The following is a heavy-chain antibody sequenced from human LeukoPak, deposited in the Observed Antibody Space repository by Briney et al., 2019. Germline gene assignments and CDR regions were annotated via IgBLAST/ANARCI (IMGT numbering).Heavy chain of an antibody. CDR3: ARGGILSVSGYSSSGDY. Sequence: ASVKVSCKASGYTFTSYDINWVRQATGQGLEWMGWMNPNSGNTGYAQKFQGRVTMTRNTSISTAYMELSSLRSEDTAVYYCARGGILSVSGYSSSGDYWSQGTLVTVSS. CDR2: MNPNSGNT. V-gene: IGHV1-8*01. D-gene: IGHD3-22*01. CDR1: GYTFTSYD. J-gene: IGHJ4*02.